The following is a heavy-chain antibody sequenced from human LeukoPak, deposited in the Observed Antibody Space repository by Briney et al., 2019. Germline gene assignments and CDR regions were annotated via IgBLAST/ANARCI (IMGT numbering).Heavy chain of an antibody. Sequence: SETLSLTCAVSGGSISSGGYSWSWIRQPAGKGLEWIGYIYHSGSTYYNPSLKSRVTISVDRSKNQFSLKLSSVTAADTAVYYCARASSSSWYYFDYWGQGTLVTVSS. J-gene: IGHJ4*02. V-gene: IGHV4-30-2*01. D-gene: IGHD6-13*01. CDR1: GGSISSGGYS. CDR2: IYHSGST. CDR3: ARASSSSWYYFDY.